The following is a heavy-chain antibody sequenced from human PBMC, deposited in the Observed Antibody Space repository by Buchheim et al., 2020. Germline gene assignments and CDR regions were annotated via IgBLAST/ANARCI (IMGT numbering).Heavy chain of an antibody. V-gene: IGHV4-59*01. CDR2: IYYSGST. CDR3: ARVAYYDILTGYRRRWFDP. CDR1: GGSISSYY. D-gene: IGHD3-9*01. J-gene: IGHJ5*02. Sequence: QVQLQESGPGLVKPSETLSLTCTVSGGSISSYYWSWIRQPPGKGLEWIGYIYYSGSTNYNPSLKSRVTISVDTSKNQFSLKLSSVTAADTAVYYCARVAYYDILTGYRRRWFDPWGQGTL.